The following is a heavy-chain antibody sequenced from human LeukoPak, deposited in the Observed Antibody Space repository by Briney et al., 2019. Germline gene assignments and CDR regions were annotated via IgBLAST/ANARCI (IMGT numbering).Heavy chain of an antibody. D-gene: IGHD3-10*01. CDR3: ARAPGPGRDYYGMDV. Sequence: ASVKVSCKASGGTFSSYAISWVRQAPGQGLEWMGGIIPIFGTANYAQKFQGRVTITADESTSTAYMELSSLRSEDTAVYYCARAPGPGRDYYGMDVWGQGTTVTVSS. J-gene: IGHJ6*02. CDR1: GGTFSSYA. CDR2: IIPIFGTA. V-gene: IGHV1-69*13.